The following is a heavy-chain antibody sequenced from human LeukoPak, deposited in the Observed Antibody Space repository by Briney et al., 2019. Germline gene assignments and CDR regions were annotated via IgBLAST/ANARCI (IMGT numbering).Heavy chain of an antibody. Sequence: GRSLRLSCAASGFTFSSYAMHWVRQAPGKGLEWVAVISYDGSNKYYADSVKGRFTISRDNSKNTLYLQMNSLRAEDTAVYYCAKGALWRGSGDRFDYWGQGTLVTVSS. J-gene: IGHJ4*02. CDR3: AKGALWRGSGDRFDY. CDR1: GFTFSSYA. V-gene: IGHV3-30*04. D-gene: IGHD3-10*01. CDR2: ISYDGSNK.